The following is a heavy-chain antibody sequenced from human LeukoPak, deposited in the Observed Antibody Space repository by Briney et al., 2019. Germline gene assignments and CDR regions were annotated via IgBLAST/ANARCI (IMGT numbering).Heavy chain of an antibody. CDR2: IYYSGST. CDR1: GGSISSSSYY. CDR3: ARPRARGAFDI. D-gene: IGHD4/OR15-4a*01. Sequence: SETLSLTCTVSGGSISSSSYYWGWIRQPPGKGLEWIGSIYYSGSTYYNPSLKSRVTISVDTSKNQFSLKLSSVTAADTAVYYCARPRARGAFDIRGQGTMVTVSS. J-gene: IGHJ3*02. V-gene: IGHV4-39*01.